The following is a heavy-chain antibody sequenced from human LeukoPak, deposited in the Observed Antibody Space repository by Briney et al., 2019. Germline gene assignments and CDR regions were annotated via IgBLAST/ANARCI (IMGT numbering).Heavy chain of an antibody. CDR2: FNPNSGGT. CDR1: GYTFTGYY. D-gene: IGHD3-16*02. J-gene: IGHJ4*02. V-gene: IGHV1-2*02. Sequence: ASVKVSCNASGYTFTGYYMHWVRQAPGQGLEWMGWFNPNSGGTNYAQKFQGRATMTRDTSISTAYMELSRLRSDDTAVYYCARLRLGELSLDYWGQGTLVTVSS. CDR3: ARLRLGELSLDY.